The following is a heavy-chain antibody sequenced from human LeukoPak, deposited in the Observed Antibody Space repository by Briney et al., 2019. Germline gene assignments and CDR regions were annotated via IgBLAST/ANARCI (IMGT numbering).Heavy chain of an antibody. CDR3: ARYSGYDEPFEY. D-gene: IGHD5-12*01. V-gene: IGHV1-2*02. J-gene: IGHJ4*02. Sequence: ASVTVSFKASGYTCTSYYLHWVRQAPGQGLEWMGWINPNSGGTSYAQKFQGRVTMTRDTSVTTAYMELSRLRSDDTAVYYCARYSGYDEPFEYWGQGTLVTVSS. CDR2: INPNSGGT. CDR1: GYTCTSYY.